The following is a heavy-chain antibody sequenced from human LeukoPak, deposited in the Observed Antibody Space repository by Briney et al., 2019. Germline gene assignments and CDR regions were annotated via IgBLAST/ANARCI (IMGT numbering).Heavy chain of an antibody. Sequence: GASVKVSCKASGGTFSSYAISWVRQAPGQGLEWMGWMNPNSGNTGYAQKFQGRVTMTRNTSISTAYMELSSLRSEDTAVYYCARGRVGPPFDPWGQGTLVTVSS. CDR2: MNPNSGNT. D-gene: IGHD3/OR15-3a*01. CDR3: ARGRVGPPFDP. CDR1: GGTFSSYA. V-gene: IGHV1-8*02. J-gene: IGHJ5*02.